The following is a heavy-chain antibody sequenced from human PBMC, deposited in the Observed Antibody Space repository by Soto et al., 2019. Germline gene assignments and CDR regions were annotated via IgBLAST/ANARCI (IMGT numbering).Heavy chain of an antibody. J-gene: IGHJ4*02. CDR1: GYTFINYA. V-gene: IGHV1-18*01. CDR2: INTYNGNT. Sequence: QVQLVQSGPEVKKPGASVKVSCKASGYTFINYAITWVRQAPGQGLEWMGWINTYNGNTNSAENLQGRATMTTDTSTNTAYMEVRSLRYDERVVYCCAKYWRGEMATDWGQGTRVTVSS. CDR3: AKYWRGEMATD. D-gene: IGHD2-8*02.